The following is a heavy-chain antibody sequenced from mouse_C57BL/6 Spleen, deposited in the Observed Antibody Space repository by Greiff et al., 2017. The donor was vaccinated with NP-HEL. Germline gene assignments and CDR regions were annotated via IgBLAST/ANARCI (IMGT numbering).Heavy chain of an antibody. D-gene: IGHD2-4*01. CDR3: ASEEVLRRGD. Sequence: VQLQQSGAELVKPGASVQISCKASGYAFSSYWRNWVKQRSGKGLEWIGQFYPGDGDTNYNGKFKGKAALAADKSSSTAYMQLSSLTSEDSAVYFDASEEVLRRGDWVQGTTLTVSS. V-gene: IGHV1-80*01. J-gene: IGHJ2*01. CDR1: GYAFSSYW. CDR2: FYPGDGDT.